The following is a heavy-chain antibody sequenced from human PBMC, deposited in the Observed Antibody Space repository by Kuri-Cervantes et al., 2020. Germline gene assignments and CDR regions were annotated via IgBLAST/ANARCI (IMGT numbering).Heavy chain of an antibody. CDR3: ARDSARIAGAVDYGY. CDR2: INSDGSST. CDR1: GFTFSSYA. J-gene: IGHJ4*02. D-gene: IGHD1-26*01. V-gene: IGHV3-74*01. Sequence: GESLKISCAASGFTFSSYAMHWVRQAPGKGLVWVSRINSDGSSTSYADSVKGRFTISRDNAKNTLYLQMNSLRAEDTAVYYCARDSARIAGAVDYGYWGQGTLVTVSS.